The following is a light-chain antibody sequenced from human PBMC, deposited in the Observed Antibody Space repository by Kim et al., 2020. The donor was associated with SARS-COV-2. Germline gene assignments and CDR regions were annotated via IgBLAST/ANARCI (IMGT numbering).Light chain of an antibody. J-gene: IGKJ1*01. CDR1: QSVSSNY. CDR2: AAS. Sequence: ENVLTQSPGTPSLSPGERATLSCRASQSVSSNYLAWYQQKPGQSPRLLIFAASRRATGIPDRFSGSGSGTDFTLTISRLEPEDFAVFYCHQYGSSPPTFGQGTKVDIK. V-gene: IGKV3-20*01. CDR3: HQYGSSPPT.